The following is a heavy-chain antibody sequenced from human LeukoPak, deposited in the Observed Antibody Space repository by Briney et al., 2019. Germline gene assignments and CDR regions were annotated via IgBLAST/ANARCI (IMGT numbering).Heavy chain of an antibody. CDR2: IDHSGST. J-gene: IGHJ4*02. V-gene: IGHV4-34*01. Sequence: NPSETLPLTCAVYGVSFSGYYWSWIRQPPGKGLEWIVEIDHSGSTNYNPSLKSRVTISVDTSKNQFSLKLSSVTAADTAVYYCARGSSTSHVRRFWNYWGQGILVTVSS. CDR1: GVSFSGYY. D-gene: IGHD2-2*01. CDR3: ARGSSTSHVRRFWNY.